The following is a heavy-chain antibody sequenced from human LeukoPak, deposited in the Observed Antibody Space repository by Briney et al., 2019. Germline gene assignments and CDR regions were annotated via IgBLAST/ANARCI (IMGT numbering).Heavy chain of an antibody. CDR3: ANFFGDNFGY. J-gene: IGHJ4*02. CDR1: GLTFSVHY. CDR2: SRNKANSYTT. Sequence: TGGSLRLSCAASGLTFSVHYMDWVRQAPGKGLEWIGRSRNKANSYTTEYAASVEGRFTISRDDSTSSLYLQMSSLKTEDTAMYYCANFFGDNFGYWGQGTLVTVSS. D-gene: IGHD5-24*01. V-gene: IGHV3-72*01.